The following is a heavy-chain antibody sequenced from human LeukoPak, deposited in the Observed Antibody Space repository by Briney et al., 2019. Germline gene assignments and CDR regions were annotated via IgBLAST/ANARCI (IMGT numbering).Heavy chain of an antibody. CDR2: MNPNSGNT. Sequence: SVKISCKASGYTFTSYDINWVRQATGQGLEWMGWMNPNSGNTGYAQKFQGRVTMTRNTSISTAYMELSSLRSEDTAVYYCARYRGGSGYHFDYWGQGTLVTVSS. J-gene: IGHJ4*02. CDR3: ARYRGGSGYHFDY. CDR1: GYTFTSYD. D-gene: IGHD5-12*01. V-gene: IGHV1-8*01.